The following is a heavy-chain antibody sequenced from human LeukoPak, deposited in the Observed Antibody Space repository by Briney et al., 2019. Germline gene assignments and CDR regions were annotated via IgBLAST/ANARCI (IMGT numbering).Heavy chain of an antibody. D-gene: IGHD3-22*01. Sequence: ASVNVSCKASVGTFSIYAISWVRQAPGQGLEWMGGIITIFGTANYAQKFQGRVTITADESTSTAYMELSSLRSEDTAVYYCAAQSGYDSRHWFDPWGQGTLVTVSS. J-gene: IGHJ5*02. CDR2: IITIFGTA. CDR3: AAQSGYDSRHWFDP. CDR1: VGTFSIYA. V-gene: IGHV1-69*13.